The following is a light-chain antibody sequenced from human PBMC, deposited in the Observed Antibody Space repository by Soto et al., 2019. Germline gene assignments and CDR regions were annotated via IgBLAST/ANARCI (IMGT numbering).Light chain of an antibody. CDR2: GAS. J-gene: IGKJ4*01. V-gene: IGKV3-20*01. CDR1: QSVSSSY. CDR3: QQYGKSPPYT. Sequence: EIVLTQSPGTLSLSPGERATLSCRASQSVSSSYLAWYQQSPGQAPRLLIYGASTRATGIPDRFSGSWSGTDFTLTISRLEPEDFAVYYCQQYGKSPPYTFAGGTKVEIK.